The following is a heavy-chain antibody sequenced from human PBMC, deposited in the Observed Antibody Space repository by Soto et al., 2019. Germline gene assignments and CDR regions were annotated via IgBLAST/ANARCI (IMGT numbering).Heavy chain of an antibody. CDR3: ARESFYDSGGFHGFDY. CDR2: IYYTT. Sequence: SETLSLTCTVSGGSISNYYWSWIRQAPGKGLEWIGYIYYTTNYNPSLKSRVTISVDTSKNQFSLKLSSVTAADTAVYYCARESFYDSGGFHGFDYWGQGTLVTVSS. CDR1: GGSISNYY. V-gene: IGHV4-59*01. J-gene: IGHJ4*02. D-gene: IGHD3-22*01.